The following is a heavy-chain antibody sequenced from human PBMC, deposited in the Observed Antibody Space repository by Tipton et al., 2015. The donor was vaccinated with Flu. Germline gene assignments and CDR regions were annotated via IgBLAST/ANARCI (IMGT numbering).Heavy chain of an antibody. CDR1: DYSISSCFY. Sequence: TLSLTCTVSDYSISSCFYWGWLRQPPGRGLEWIGNIYRSGNSYSNPSLRSRVTISVDTSKNQFFLRLNSVTAADTTVYYCARRSSDYGGNCFDYWGQGTLVTVSS. V-gene: IGHV4-38-2*02. CDR3: ARRSSDYGGNCFDY. J-gene: IGHJ4*02. CDR2: IYRSGNS. D-gene: IGHD4-23*01.